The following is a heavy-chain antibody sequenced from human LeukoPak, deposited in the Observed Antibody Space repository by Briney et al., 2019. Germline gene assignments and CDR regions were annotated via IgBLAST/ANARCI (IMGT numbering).Heavy chain of an antibody. Sequence: GASVKVSCKASGYTFTGYEMHWVRQAPGQGLEWMGRINPDSGGTNYAQKFQGRVTMTRDTSIGTACMELSRLRSDDTAVYYCARDQYSSGWYGLWGQGTLVTVSS. CDR3: ARDQYSSGWYGL. J-gene: IGHJ4*02. CDR2: INPDSGGT. D-gene: IGHD6-19*01. V-gene: IGHV1-2*06. CDR1: GYTFTGYE.